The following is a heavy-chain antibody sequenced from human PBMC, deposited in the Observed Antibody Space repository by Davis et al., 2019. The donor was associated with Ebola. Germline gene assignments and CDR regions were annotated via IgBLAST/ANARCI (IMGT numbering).Heavy chain of an antibody. CDR2: ISGSGGST. V-gene: IGHV3-23*01. CDR1: RVTSTTNW. D-gene: IGHD3-3*01. Sequence: GESLKISCAASRVTSTTNWIHWVRQAPGKGLEWVSAISGSGGSTYYADSVKGRFTISRDNSKKTLYLQMNSLRAEDTAVYYCAKSGLSFGVVKYHYGMDVWGKGTTVTVSS. J-gene: IGHJ6*04. CDR3: AKSGLSFGVVKYHYGMDV.